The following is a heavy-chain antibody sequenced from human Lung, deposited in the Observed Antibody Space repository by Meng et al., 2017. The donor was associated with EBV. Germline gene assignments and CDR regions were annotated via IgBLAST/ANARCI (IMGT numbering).Heavy chain of an antibody. J-gene: IGHJ2*01. CDR2: TYYRSKWYN. CDR1: RDSVSSSSAA. V-gene: IGHV6-1*02. Sequence: LLQRSGAGQVQPSQTLALTCVITRDSVSSSSAAWTRIRPSPSRGLEWLGRTYYRSKWYNDYAVFVKSRITINPDTSKNQFSLQLNSVTPEDTAVYYCARGATSVFDLWGRGTLVTVSS. CDR3: ARGATSVFDL.